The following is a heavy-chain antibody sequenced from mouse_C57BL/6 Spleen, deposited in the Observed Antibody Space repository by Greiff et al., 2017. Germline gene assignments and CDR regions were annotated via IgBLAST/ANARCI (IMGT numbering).Heavy chain of an antibody. CDR3: TRGTDYFDY. D-gene: IGHD4-1*01. CDR2: IDPETGGT. V-gene: IGHV1-15*01. CDR1: GYTFTDYE. J-gene: IGHJ2*01. Sequence: QVQLQQSGAELVRPGASVTLSCKASGYTFTDYEMHWVKQTPVHGLEWIGAIDPETGGTAYNQKFKGKAILTADKSSSTAYMELRSLTSEDSAVYYCTRGTDYFDYWGQGTTLTVSS.